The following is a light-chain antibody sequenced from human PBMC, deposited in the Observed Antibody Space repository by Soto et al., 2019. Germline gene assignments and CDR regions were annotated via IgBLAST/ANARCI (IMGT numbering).Light chain of an antibody. CDR3: SSYTSSTTFSI. CDR1: SSDIGGYNF. Sequence: QSVLTQPASVSGSPGQSITISCTGTSSDIGGYNFVSWYQRHPGKAPKLMIYEGSKRPSGVSNRFSASKSGNTASLTISGLQADDEADYYCSSYTSSTTFSIFGGGTKVTVL. CDR2: EGS. J-gene: IGLJ2*01. V-gene: IGLV2-14*01.